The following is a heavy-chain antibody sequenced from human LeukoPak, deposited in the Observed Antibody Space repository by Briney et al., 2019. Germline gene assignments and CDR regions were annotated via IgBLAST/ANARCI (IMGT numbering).Heavy chain of an antibody. CDR2: ISGSGGST. J-gene: IGHJ4*02. Sequence: GGSLGLSCAASGFTFSSYAMSWVRQAPGKGLEWVSAISGSGGSTYYADSVKGRFTISRDNSKNTLYLQMNSLRAEDTAVYYCARDSRAVAGHFDYWGQGTLVTVSS. CDR3: ARDSRAVAGHFDY. CDR1: GFTFSSYA. D-gene: IGHD6-19*01. V-gene: IGHV3-23*01.